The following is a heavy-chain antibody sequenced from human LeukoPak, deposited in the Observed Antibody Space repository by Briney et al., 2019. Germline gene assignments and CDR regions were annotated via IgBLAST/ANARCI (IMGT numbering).Heavy chain of an antibody. V-gene: IGHV3-48*03. D-gene: IGHD1-14*01. CDR1: RFTFSGYE. Sequence: GGSLRLSCAASRFTFSGYEMNWVRQAPGKGLEWVSYISSSGSTMYFADSVKGRFTISRDNAKNSLYLQMNSLRAEDTAVYYCAREYPELDYWGQGTLVTVSS. J-gene: IGHJ4*02. CDR2: ISSSGSTM. CDR3: AREYPELDY.